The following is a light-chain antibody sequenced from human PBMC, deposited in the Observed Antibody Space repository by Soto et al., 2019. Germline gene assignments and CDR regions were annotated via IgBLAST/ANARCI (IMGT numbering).Light chain of an antibody. J-gene: IGKJ5*01. CDR2: GAS. CDR3: QKYGNSHIN. V-gene: IGKV3-20*01. CDR1: HYVSASS. Sequence: EHVLLQSXDTLSLSPVSTATLSGISRHYVSASSIAWYKQKGGLAPRLVMHGASSRPTGVQDRFVGRGSGTDFSITINRLDNEDFEVYYCQKYGNSHINCGKGQRREIK.